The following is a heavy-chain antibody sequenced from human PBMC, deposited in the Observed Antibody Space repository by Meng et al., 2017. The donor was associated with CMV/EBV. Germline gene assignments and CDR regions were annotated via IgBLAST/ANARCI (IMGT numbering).Heavy chain of an antibody. V-gene: IGHV1-69*05. D-gene: IGHD2-2*02. CDR1: GGTFSSYA. Sequence: SVKVSCKASGGTFSSYAISWVRQAPGQGLEWMGGIIPIFGTANYAQKFQGRVTITTDESTSTAYMELSSLRSEDTAVYYCASFYYCSSISCYTENYYYYGMDVWGQGTTVTVSS. J-gene: IGHJ6*02. CDR3: ASFYYCSSISCYTENYYYYGMDV. CDR2: IIPIFGTA.